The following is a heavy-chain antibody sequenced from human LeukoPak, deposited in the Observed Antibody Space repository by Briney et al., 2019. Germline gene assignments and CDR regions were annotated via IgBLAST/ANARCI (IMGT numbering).Heavy chain of an antibody. CDR3: ARDFFFTSSHEAHY. V-gene: IGHV4-34*01. CDR1: GGSFSGYY. D-gene: IGHD3-3*01. J-gene: IGHJ4*02. CDR2: INHSGST. Sequence: SETLSLTCAVYGGSFSGYYWSWIRQLPGKGLEWIGEINHSGSTNYNPSLKSRVTISVDTSKNQFSLKLSSVIAEDTAVYYCARDFFFTSSHEAHYWGQGTLVTVSS.